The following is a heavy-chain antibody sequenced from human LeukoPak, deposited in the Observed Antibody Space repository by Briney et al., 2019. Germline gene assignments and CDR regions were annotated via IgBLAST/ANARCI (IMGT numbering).Heavy chain of an antibody. CDR1: GFTFSNAW. V-gene: IGHV3-15*01. CDR3: TTLWFGELLFGHYYYYMDV. D-gene: IGHD3-10*01. Sequence: GGCLRLSCAASGFTFSNAWMSWVRQAPGKGLEWVGRITKKSERRTTDYAAPVKGRFTISRDDSKNTLYLQMNSLKTEDTAVYYCTTLWFGELLFGHYYYYMDVWGKGTTVTVTS. CDR2: ITKKSERRTT. J-gene: IGHJ6*03.